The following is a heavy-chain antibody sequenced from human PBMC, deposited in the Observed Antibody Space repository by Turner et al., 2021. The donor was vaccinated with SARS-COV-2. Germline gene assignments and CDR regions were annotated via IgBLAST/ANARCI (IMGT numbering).Heavy chain of an antibody. Sequence: EVQLVESDGGLVKPGGSLILSCPASAFPFSSYSMNWVRQAPGKGLEWVSSISSRISYIYYADSVKGRFTISRDNAKNSLFLQMNSLRAEDTAVYYCARDFDDFWSGYYGRAFDIWGQGTMVTVSS. D-gene: IGHD3-3*01. CDR1: AFPFSSYS. CDR2: ISSRISYI. J-gene: IGHJ3*02. CDR3: ARDFDDFWSGYYGRAFDI. V-gene: IGHV3-21*01.